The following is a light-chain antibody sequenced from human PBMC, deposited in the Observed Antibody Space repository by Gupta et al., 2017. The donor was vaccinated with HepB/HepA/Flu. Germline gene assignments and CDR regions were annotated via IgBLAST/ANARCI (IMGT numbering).Light chain of an antibody. Sequence: SYVLTQPPSVSVAPGKTARITCGGNNIGSKSVHWYQQKPGQAPVLVVDDDSDRPSGIPERFSGSNSGTTATLPISRVEAGDEADDYCQVWDSSSDLVVFGGGTKLTVL. CDR1: NIGSKS. CDR3: QVWDSSSDLVV. CDR2: DDS. J-gene: IGLJ2*01. V-gene: IGLV3-21*03.